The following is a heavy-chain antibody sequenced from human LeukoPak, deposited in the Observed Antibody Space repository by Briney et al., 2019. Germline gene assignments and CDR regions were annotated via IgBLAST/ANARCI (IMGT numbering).Heavy chain of an antibody. V-gene: IGHV1-69*05. J-gene: IGHJ4*02. CDR2: IIPIFGTA. CDR1: GGTFSSYA. CDR3: ARSPSLIDIVVVPAATFYYFDY. Sequence: GASVKVSCKASGGTFSSYAISWVRQAPGQRLEWRGGIIPIFGTANYAQKFQGRVTITTDESTSTAYMELSSLRSEDTAVYYCARSPSLIDIVVVPAATFYYFDYWGQGTLVTVSS. D-gene: IGHD2-2*01.